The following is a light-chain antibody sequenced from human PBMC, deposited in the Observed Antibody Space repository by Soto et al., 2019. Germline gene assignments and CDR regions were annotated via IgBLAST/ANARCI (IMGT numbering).Light chain of an antibody. V-gene: IGLV1-40*01. Sequence: QLVLTQPPSVSGAPGQRVTISCTGSSSNIGAGYDVHWYQQLPGTAPKLLMYGNSNRPSGVPDRFSGSKSGTSASLAITGLQAEDEADYYCHSYDSSLSGSVFGGGTKVTVL. CDR2: GNS. CDR1: SSNIGAGYD. J-gene: IGLJ2*01. CDR3: HSYDSSLSGSV.